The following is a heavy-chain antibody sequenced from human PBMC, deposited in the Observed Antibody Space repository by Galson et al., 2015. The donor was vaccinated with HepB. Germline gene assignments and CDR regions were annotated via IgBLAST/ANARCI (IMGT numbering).Heavy chain of an antibody. V-gene: IGHV1-2*04. Sequence: SVKVSCKASGYTYTGYYMHWVRQAPGQGLEWMGWINPNSGVTTYAQKFQGWVTMTRDTSISTTYMELSRLRSDDTAVYYCARGTISTWAPFYYGMDVWGQGTTVTVSS. CDR2: INPNSGVT. D-gene: IGHD6-13*01. CDR3: ARGTISTWAPFYYGMDV. CDR1: GYTYTGYY. J-gene: IGHJ6*02.